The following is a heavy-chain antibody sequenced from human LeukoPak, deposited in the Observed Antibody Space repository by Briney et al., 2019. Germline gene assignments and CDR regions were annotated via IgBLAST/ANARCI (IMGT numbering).Heavy chain of an antibody. Sequence: SETLSLTCAVYGGSFSGYYWSWIRQPPGKGLEWIGEINHSGSTNYNPSLKSRVTISVDTSKNQFSLKLSSVTAADTAVYYCARDRGYCSSTSCYGDKDNWFDPWGQGTLVTVSS. CDR1: GGSFSGYY. CDR3: ARDRGYCSSTSCYGDKDNWFDP. CDR2: INHSGST. V-gene: IGHV4-34*01. D-gene: IGHD2-2*01. J-gene: IGHJ5*02.